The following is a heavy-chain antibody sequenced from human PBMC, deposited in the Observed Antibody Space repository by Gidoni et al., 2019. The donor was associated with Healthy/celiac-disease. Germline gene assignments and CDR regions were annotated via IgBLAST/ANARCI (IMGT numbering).Heavy chain of an antibody. D-gene: IGHD2-15*01. Sequence: EVQLLESGGGFVQPGGSLRLSCAASALTLSRDAMSWVRQSPGMGMGWVSIIVGSAGSTYYADSVTGRFTISRDNSKNTQYLQMKSLRAEDKAVYYCAKEGCSGGSCYSPPDYWGQGTLVTVSS. CDR3: AKEGCSGGSCYSPPDY. J-gene: IGHJ4*02. CDR1: ALTLSRDA. CDR2: IVGSAGST. V-gene: IGHV3-23*01.